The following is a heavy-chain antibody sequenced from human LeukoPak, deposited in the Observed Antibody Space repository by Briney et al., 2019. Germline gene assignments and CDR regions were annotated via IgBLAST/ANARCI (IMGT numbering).Heavy chain of an antibody. CDR2: IYHSGST. J-gene: IGHJ3*02. CDR1: GYSISSGYY. D-gene: IGHD3-3*01. CDR3: AKDFADAFDI. V-gene: IGHV4-38-2*02. Sequence: SETLSLTCSVSGYSISSGYYWGWIRPPPGKGLEWIGSIYHSGSTYYNPSLKSRVTISVDTSKNQFSLKLSSVTAADTAVYYCAKDFADAFDIWGQGTMVTVSS.